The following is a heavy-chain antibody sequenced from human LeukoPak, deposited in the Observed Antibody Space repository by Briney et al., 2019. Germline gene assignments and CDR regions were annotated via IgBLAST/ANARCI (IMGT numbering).Heavy chain of an antibody. J-gene: IGHJ4*02. Sequence: GGSLRLSCAASGYTFSHYWMTWGRQAPGRGLEWVANIKQDGSEKYYVDSVKGRFTISRANAKNSLYLQLNSLRADCTARYYCARNLGYSSGWPLLYWGQGTLVTVSS. V-gene: IGHV3-7*01. CDR2: IKQDGSEK. CDR3: ARNLGYSSGWPLLY. CDR1: GYTFSHYW. D-gene: IGHD6-19*01.